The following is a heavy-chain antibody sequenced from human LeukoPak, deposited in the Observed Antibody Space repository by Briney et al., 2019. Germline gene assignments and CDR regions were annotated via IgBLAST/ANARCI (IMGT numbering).Heavy chain of an antibody. CDR3: ARGYYYGSGSYSLVFDY. CDR1: GFTFSSSE. D-gene: IGHD3-10*01. J-gene: IGHJ4*02. V-gene: IGHV3-48*03. CDR2: INSATTI. Sequence: GGSLRLSCGASGFTFSSSEMDWVRQAPGKGLEWVASINSATTIYYAVSVKGRFTISRDNTKNSVYLQMSSLRAEDTAVYYCARGYYYGSGSYSLVFDYWGQGILVTVSS.